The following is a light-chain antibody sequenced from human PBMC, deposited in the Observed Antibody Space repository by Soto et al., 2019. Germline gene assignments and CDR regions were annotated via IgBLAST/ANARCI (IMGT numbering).Light chain of an antibody. Sequence: EIVLTQSPGTLSLSPGERATLSCRASQSVGSNSLAWYQQKPGQAPRHLIYRASSRATGIPDRFSGSGSGTHFTLTISRLESEDFAVYYCQQYGSSPWTFGQGTKVEIK. CDR3: QQYGSSPWT. J-gene: IGKJ1*01. V-gene: IGKV3-20*01. CDR1: QSVGSNS. CDR2: RAS.